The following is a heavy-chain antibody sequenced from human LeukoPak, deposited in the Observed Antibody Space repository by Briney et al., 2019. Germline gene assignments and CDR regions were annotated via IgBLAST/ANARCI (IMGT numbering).Heavy chain of an antibody. J-gene: IGHJ4*02. CDR1: GFTFSNYW. V-gene: IGHV3-7*03. CDR2: INKDGSEK. CDR3: AKDLYYDSSGYLPGYFDY. Sequence: PGGSLRLSCAASGFTFSNYWMSWVRQAPGKGLEWVAHINKDGSEKYYVDSVKGRFTISRDNAKNSLYLQMNSLRAEDTAVYYCAKDLYYDSSGYLPGYFDYWGQGTLVTVSS. D-gene: IGHD3-22*01.